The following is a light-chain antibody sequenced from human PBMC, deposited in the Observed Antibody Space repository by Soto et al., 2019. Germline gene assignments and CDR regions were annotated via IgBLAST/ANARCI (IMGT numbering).Light chain of an antibody. CDR3: SSYTSSSSNFV. V-gene: IGLV2-14*01. CDR2: EVS. J-gene: IGLJ1*01. CDR1: SSDVGGYNY. Sequence: QSALTQPASVSASPGQSVTISCAGTSSDVGGYNYVSWYQQRPGRAPKLMIYEVSNRPSGVSNRFSGSKSGNTASLTISGLQAEDEADYYCSSYTSSSSNFVFGRGTKVTFL.